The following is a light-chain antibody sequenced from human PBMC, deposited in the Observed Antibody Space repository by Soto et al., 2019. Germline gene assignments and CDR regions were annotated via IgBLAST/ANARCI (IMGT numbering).Light chain of an antibody. CDR1: QSLLHSNGYNY. J-gene: IGKJ2*01. CDR2: LGS. Sequence: DIVMTQSPLSLVVTPGEPASISCRPSQSLLHSNGYNYLDWYLQKPGQSPQLLINLGSYRHSGVPDRFSGRGSGTDFTLRISRVEAEDVGFYYCKQALQAPYSFGQGTKLEIK. V-gene: IGKV2-28*01. CDR3: KQALQAPYS.